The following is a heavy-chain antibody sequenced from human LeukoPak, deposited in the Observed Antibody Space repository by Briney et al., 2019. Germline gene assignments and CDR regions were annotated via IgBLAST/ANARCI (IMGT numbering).Heavy chain of an antibody. J-gene: IGHJ4*02. CDR3: ARGASPQN. Sequence: KGLEWIGYIYSSGSTIYNPSLESRVTISVDTSKNQFSLKLSSVTVADTAVYYCARGASPQNWGQGTLVTVSS. V-gene: IGHV4-59*08. CDR2: IYSSGST.